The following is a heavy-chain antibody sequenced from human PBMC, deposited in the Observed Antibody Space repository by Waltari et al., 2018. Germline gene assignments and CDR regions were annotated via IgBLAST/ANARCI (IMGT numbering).Heavy chain of an antibody. D-gene: IGHD5-12*01. CDR3: ATYIGASVGTAAFDV. Sequence: QLQLQESGPRLVRPSGTLSLICRVSGVSITINRHFWAWIRQSPGQGLEWIGTVSYSGTTYISPSLKSRVSVSRDTSKNQVSLILGSVTAADMAVYYCATYIGASVGTAAFDVWGQGTMVTVSS. J-gene: IGHJ3*01. CDR2: VSYSGTT. V-gene: IGHV4-39*01. CDR1: GVSITINRHF.